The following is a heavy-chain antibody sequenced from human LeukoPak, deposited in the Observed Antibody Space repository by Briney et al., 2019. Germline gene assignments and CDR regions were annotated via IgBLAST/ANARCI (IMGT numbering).Heavy chain of an antibody. CDR3: AGSGYSGYEFDY. V-gene: IGHV5-51*01. CDR1: GYTFATSW. Sequence: GESLRISCKGSGYTFATSWIGWVRQMPGKGLEWMGVIYPGDSDTRYSPSFRGQVTISADKSINTAYLQWRSLEASDTAMYYCAGSGYSGYEFDYWGQGSLVTVSS. CDR2: IYPGDSDT. J-gene: IGHJ4*02. D-gene: IGHD5-12*01.